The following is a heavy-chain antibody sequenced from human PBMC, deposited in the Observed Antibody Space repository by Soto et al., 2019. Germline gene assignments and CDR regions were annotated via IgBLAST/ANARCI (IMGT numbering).Heavy chain of an antibody. CDR1: GYKFTNYW. D-gene: IGHD1-26*01. CDR2: IDPTESHT. Sequence: CESLKISCKGSGYKFTNYWIIWVRQMPGKGLEWMGKIDPTESHTKYSPSFQGHVTISVDKSITTAYLQWNSLKASDTAIYYCARGEVGDYVLDGWGKGPTVTVSS. J-gene: IGHJ6*04. CDR3: ARGEVGDYVLDG. V-gene: IGHV5-10-1*01.